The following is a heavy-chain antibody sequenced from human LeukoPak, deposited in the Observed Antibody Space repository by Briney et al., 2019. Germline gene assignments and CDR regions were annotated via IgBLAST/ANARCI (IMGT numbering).Heavy chain of an antibody. CDR1: GYSLSIGYF. CDR2: VYHSVAT. Sequence: SETLSLFCSVSGYSLSIGYFWAWAGPSPGKSLEWIGTVYHSVATYYNPSLTSRVSTSPDTSKTQFSLRLTSVTASDTAIYYCGRNEMDRHYGFFQYWGQGALVIVSS. V-gene: IGHV4-38-2*01. CDR3: GRNEMDRHYGFFQY. D-gene: IGHD3-16*01. J-gene: IGHJ1*01.